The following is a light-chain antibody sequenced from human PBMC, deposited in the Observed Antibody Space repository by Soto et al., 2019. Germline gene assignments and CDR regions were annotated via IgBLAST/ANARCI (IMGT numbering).Light chain of an antibody. V-gene: IGKV1-5*03. Sequence: DIQMTPYPPTLSASVGATVTITCRVSQSSNNWLAWYQQKPGKARNLLIYKASSLESGVPSRFSGSGSGTEFTLTISILQPEYFATYYCQQYNCYWTFGQGTKVDIK. CDR2: KAS. J-gene: IGKJ1*01. CDR1: QSSNNW. CDR3: QQYNCYWT.